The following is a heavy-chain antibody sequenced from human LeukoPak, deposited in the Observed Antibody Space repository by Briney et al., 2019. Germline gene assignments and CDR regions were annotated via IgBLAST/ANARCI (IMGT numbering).Heavy chain of an antibody. Sequence: PGGSLRLSCTASGFSVSNRGMHWVRLAPCKRLEWVALLRFDGLTKYYADSVKGRFTISRDDSKNTLYLQMNSLRPEDTAIYYCAKASGWLADSWGQGTLVTVSS. CDR1: GFSVSNRG. CDR3: AKASGWLADS. J-gene: IGHJ4*02. CDR2: LRFDGLTK. D-gene: IGHD6-19*01. V-gene: IGHV3-30*02.